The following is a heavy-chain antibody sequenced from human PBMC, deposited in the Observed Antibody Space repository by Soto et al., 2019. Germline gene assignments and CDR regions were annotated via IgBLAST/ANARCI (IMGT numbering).Heavy chain of an antibody. Sequence: QVQLQESGPGLVKPSQTLSLTCTVSGGSIRSGGYHWSWIRQHPGKGLEWIGYIYDSGNTYYNPSLKSRVTISVDTSKNQFSLKLTSVTAADTAVYYCARDRGYKYGYFDYWGQGTLVTVAS. CDR2: IYDSGNT. V-gene: IGHV4-31*03. CDR3: ARDRGYKYGYFDY. CDR1: GGSIRSGGYH. D-gene: IGHD5-18*01. J-gene: IGHJ4*02.